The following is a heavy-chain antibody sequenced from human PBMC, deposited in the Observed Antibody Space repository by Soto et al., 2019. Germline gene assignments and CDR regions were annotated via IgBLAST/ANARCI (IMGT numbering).Heavy chain of an antibody. CDR1: GGSISSGGYS. CDR2: IYHSGST. Sequence: SETLSLTCAVSGGSISSGGYSWSWIRQPPGKGLEWIGYIYHSGSTYYNPSLKSRATISVDRSKNQFSLKLSSVTAADTAVYYCAGGNWNLQHFDYWGQGTLVTVSS. J-gene: IGHJ4*02. CDR3: AGGNWNLQHFDY. D-gene: IGHD1-1*01. V-gene: IGHV4-30-2*01.